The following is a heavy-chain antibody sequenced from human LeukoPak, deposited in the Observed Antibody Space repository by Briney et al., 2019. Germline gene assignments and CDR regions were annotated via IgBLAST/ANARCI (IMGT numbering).Heavy chain of an antibody. Sequence: GGSLRLSCAASGFTFSNYSMHWVRQAPGKGLEYVSAISSSGGSTYYADYVKGSFTISRDNSKTTMYLQMGSMRAEDMAVYYCARPTITGSYGYYFDYWGQGTLVTVSS. CDR3: ARPTITGSYGYYFDY. CDR2: ISSSGGST. CDR1: GFTFSNYS. J-gene: IGHJ4*02. D-gene: IGHD3-16*01. V-gene: IGHV3-64*02.